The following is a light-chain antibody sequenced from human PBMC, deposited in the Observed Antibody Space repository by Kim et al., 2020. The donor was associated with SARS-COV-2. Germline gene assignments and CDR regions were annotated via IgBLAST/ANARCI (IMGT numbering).Light chain of an antibody. CDR3: CSYVGSQLWV. J-gene: IGLJ2*01. CDR1: SSAIGAYKC. V-gene: IGLV2-11*03. Sequence: HSATISCTGTSSAIGAYKCVSWYQQYTDKPPSVIIYDVSEPPSGVPDRFSGSKSGNTASLTISGLQAEDEADYYCCSYVGSQLWVFGGGTQLTVL. CDR2: DVS.